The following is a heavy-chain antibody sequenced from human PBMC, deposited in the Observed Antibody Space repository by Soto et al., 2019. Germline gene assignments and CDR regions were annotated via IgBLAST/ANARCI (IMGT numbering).Heavy chain of an antibody. CDR1: GFRFSDHS. Sequence: PGGSLRLSCVASGFRFSDHSMNWVRQAPGKGLEWVSYTTSSGDSIYYADSVKGRFTVSRDNAKNSLFLQMNSLRDEDTAVYYCARLPKGSRVTSWGQGTLVTVSS. J-gene: IGHJ4*02. CDR2: TTSSGDSI. CDR3: ARLPKGSRVTS. V-gene: IGHV3-48*02. D-gene: IGHD4-17*01.